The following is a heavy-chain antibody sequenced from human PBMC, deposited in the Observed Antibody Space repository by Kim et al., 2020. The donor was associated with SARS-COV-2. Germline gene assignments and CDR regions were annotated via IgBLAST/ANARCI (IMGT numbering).Heavy chain of an antibody. V-gene: IGHV3-30*02. J-gene: IGHJ4*02. CDR2: DRNKK. CDR3: AKDPFDY. Sequence: DRNKKYYVDSVEGRFTISRDNSKNTLFRQMNSLRAEDTAVYYCAKDPFDYWGQGTLVSVSS.